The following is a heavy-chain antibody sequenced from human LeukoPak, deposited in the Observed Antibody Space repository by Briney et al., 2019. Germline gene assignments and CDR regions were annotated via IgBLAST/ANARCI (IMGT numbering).Heavy chain of an antibody. V-gene: IGHV3-48*01. CDR1: GFTFSSYS. CDR2: IRSSSNII. D-gene: IGHD3-10*01. CDR3: AKGSPLDLGAGQSYYYGMGV. J-gene: IGHJ6*02. Sequence: GGSLRLSCAASGFTFSSYSMNWVRQAPGKGLEWVSYIRSSSNIIYYADSVKGRFTISRDNSKHTLFLQMSSLRAEDTAVYYCAKGSPLDLGAGQSYYYGMGVWGQGTTVTVSS.